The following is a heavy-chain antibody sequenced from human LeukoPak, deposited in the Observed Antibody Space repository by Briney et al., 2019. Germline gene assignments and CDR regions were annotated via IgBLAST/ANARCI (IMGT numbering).Heavy chain of an antibody. Sequence: GGSLRLSCAASGFTFSSYGMSWARQAPGKGLEWVSAISGSGGSTYYADSVKGRFTISRVNSKNTLYLQMNSLRAEDTAVYYCAKISMGELLGDAFDIWGQGTMVTVSS. V-gene: IGHV3-23*01. CDR2: ISGSGGST. CDR3: AKISMGELLGDAFDI. D-gene: IGHD1-26*01. J-gene: IGHJ3*02. CDR1: GFTFSSYG.